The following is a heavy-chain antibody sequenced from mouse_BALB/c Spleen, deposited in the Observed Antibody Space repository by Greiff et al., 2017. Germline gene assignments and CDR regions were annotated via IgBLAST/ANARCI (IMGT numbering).Heavy chain of an antibody. CDR3: ARGGWLLHDY. CDR2: INSNGGST. D-gene: IGHD2-3*01. CDR1: GFTFSSYG. V-gene: IGHV5-6-3*01. Sequence: DVKLVESGGGLVQPGGSLKLSCAASGFTFSSYGMSWVRQTPDKRLELVATINSNGGSTYYPDSVKGRFTISRDNAKNTLYLQMSSLKSEDTAMYYCARGGWLLHDYWGQGTTLTVSS. J-gene: IGHJ2*01.